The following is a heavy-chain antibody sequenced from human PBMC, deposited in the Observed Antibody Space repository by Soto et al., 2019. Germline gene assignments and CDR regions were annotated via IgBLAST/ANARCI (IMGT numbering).Heavy chain of an antibody. Sequence: ESLKLSLKGCGYSFHNYWIVWVRQMPGRGLEWMGIIYPDDSDTRYSPSFQGQVTISADTSISTAYLQWNSLKASDTAMYYCARHETRYRGSENQYYYYGMDVWGQGTTVTVSS. V-gene: IGHV5-51*01. CDR2: IYPDDSDT. J-gene: IGHJ6*02. D-gene: IGHD6-6*01. CDR3: ARHETRYRGSENQYYYYGMDV. CDR1: GYSFHNYW.